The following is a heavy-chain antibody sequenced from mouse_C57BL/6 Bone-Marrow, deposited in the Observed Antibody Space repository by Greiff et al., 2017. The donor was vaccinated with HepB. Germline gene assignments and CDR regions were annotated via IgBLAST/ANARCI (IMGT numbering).Heavy chain of an antibody. CDR3: ASYGSSPWLAY. Sequence: EVNVVESGGGLVQPGESLKLSCESNEYEFPSHDMSWVRKTPEKRLELFAAINSDGGSTYYPDTMERRFIISRDNTKKTLYLQMSSLRSEDTALYYCASYGSSPWLAYWGQGTLVTVSA. D-gene: IGHD1-1*01. CDR2: INSDGGST. V-gene: IGHV5-2*01. J-gene: IGHJ3*01. CDR1: EYEFPSHD.